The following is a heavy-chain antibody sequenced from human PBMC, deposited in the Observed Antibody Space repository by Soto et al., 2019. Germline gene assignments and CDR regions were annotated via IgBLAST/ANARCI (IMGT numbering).Heavy chain of an antibody. CDR3: ATXGXKRVRGAIVEVFHLEF. Sequence: ELQLVESGGGLIQPGGSLRLSCAASGFTVTRNYMTWVRLAPGXXXXXXXXXHTGGKTYYTDSVKGRFTVSRDESKNTLHLQMNTXRVEDTAVYYCATXGXKRVRGAIVEVFHLEFWGRGTVVTVSS. CDR1: GFTVTRNY. V-gene: IGHV3-53*02. D-gene: IGHD3-10*01. J-gene: IGHJ4*02. CDR2: XHTGGKT.